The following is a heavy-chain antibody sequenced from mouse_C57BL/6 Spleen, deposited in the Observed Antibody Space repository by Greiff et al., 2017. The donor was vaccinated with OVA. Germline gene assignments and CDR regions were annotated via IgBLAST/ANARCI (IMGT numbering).Heavy chain of an antibody. J-gene: IGHJ4*01. D-gene: IGHD1-1*01. CDR1: GFTFSSYA. CDR2: ISDGGSYT. V-gene: IGHV5-4*03. CDR3: ATKGITTVEAMDY. Sequence: EVMLVESGGGLVKPGGSLKLSCAASGFTFSSYAMSWVRQTPEKRLEWVATISDGGSYTYYPDNVKGRFTISRDNAKNNLYLQMSHLKSEDTAMYYCATKGITTVEAMDYWGQGTSVTVSS.